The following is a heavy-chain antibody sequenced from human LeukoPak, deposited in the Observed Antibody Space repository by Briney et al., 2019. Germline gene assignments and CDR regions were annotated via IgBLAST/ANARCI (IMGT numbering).Heavy chain of an antibody. CDR2: ISNDGNKK. V-gene: IGHV3-30*18. Sequence: PGGSLRLSRAASGFTFSRHGMHWVRQAPGKGLEWVTVISNDGNKKYYTDSVKGRFTTSRDNSKLYLQMDSLRPEDTAVYYCAKDRSPSVTSFYYYHGMDVWGQGTTVTVSS. CDR3: AKDRSPSVTSFYYYHGMDV. CDR1: GFTFSRHG. J-gene: IGHJ6*02. D-gene: IGHD4-17*01.